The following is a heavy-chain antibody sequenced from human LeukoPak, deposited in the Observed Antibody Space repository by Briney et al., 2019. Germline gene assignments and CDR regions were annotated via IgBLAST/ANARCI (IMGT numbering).Heavy chain of an antibody. D-gene: IGHD4-17*01. J-gene: IGHJ3*01. CDR3: ARDEPYGDYLAFDL. CDR2: IYYSGST. V-gene: IGHV4-59*01. CDR1: GGSISSYY. Sequence: PSETLSLTCTGSGGSISSYYWSWIRQPPGKGLEWIGYIYYSGSTNYNPSLKSRVTISVDTSKNQFSLKLSSVTAADTAVYYCARDEPYGDYLAFDLWGQGTMVTVSS.